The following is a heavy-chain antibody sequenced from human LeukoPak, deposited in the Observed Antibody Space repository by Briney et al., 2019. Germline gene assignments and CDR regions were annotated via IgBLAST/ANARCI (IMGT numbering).Heavy chain of an antibody. J-gene: IGHJ6*02. CDR3: ARDWGYFDWLSLDYGMDV. V-gene: IGHV3-21*01. D-gene: IGHD3-9*01. CDR1: GFTFSSYS. Sequence: PGGSLRLSCAASGFTFSSYSTNWVRQAPGKGLEWVSSISSSSSYIYYADSVKGRFTISRDNAKNSLYLQMNSLRAENTAVYYCARDWGYFDWLSLDYGMDVWGQGTTVTVSS. CDR2: ISSSSSYI.